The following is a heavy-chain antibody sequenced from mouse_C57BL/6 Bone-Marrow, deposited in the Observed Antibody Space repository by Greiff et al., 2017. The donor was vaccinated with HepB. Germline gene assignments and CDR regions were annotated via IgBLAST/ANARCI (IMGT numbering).Heavy chain of an antibody. V-gene: IGHV1-59*01. CDR3: ARGVLRFDY. D-gene: IGHD1-1*01. J-gene: IGHJ2*01. CDR2: IDPSDSYT. CDR1: GYTFTSYW. Sequence: QVQLQQPGAELVRPGTSVKLSCKASGYTFTSYWMHWVKQRPGQGLEWIGVIDPSDSYTNYNQKFKGKATLTVDTSSSTAYMQLSSLTSEDSAVYYCARGVLRFDYWGQGTTLTVSS.